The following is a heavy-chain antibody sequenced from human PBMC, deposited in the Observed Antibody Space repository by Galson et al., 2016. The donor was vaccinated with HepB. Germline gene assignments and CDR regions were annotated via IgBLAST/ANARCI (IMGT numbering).Heavy chain of an antibody. CDR3: ARDGVFGSGSSSWYFDL. D-gene: IGHD3-10*01. CDR2: ISYTGST. CDR1: GGSISDTSHY. J-gene: IGHJ2*01. Sequence: ETLSLTCTVSGGSISDTSHYWAWIRQSPGKGLEWIGCISYTGSTFYNPSLKSRVTISVDTSKSQYSLKLSSVTAADTAVYYCARDGVFGSGSSSWYFDLWGRGALVTVSS. V-gene: IGHV4-39*07.